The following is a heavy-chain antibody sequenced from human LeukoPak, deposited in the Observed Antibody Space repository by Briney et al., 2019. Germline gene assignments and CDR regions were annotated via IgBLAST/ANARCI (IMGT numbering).Heavy chain of an antibody. CDR1: GFTFSSYA. D-gene: IGHD3-22*01. J-gene: IGHJ5*02. CDR2: ISYDEKNK. V-gene: IGHV3-30*04. CDR3: ARDYRYDRSGYFLS. Sequence: GGSLRLSCAASGFTFSSYALHWVRQAPGKGLEWVALISYDEKNKYYADSVKGRFTISRDNSKKTLSLVMSSLRVEGTALYYCARDYRYDRSGYFLSWGQGTLVTVSS.